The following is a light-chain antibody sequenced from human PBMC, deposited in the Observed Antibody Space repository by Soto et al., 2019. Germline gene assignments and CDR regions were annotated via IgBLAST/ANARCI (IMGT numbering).Light chain of an antibody. CDR2: QDS. Sequence: SYELTQPPSVSVSPGQTATITCSGDKLRDKYASWYQQKPGQSPVPVIYQDSKRPSGIPERFSGSRSGNTATLTISGTQAMDEADYYCQAWDSSTPVVFGGGTKLTVL. J-gene: IGLJ2*01. V-gene: IGLV3-1*01. CDR1: KLRDKY. CDR3: QAWDSSTPVV.